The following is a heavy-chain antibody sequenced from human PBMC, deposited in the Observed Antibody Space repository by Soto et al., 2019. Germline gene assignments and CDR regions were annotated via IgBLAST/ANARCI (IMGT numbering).Heavy chain of an antibody. CDR1: GGSFSGYY. Sequence: QVQLQQWGAGLLKPSETLSLTCAVYGGSFSGYYWSWIRQPPGKGLEWIGEINHSGSTNYNPSLRSRVPISVDTSKNQFSLKLSSVTAADRAVYYCARGRDYWGQGTLVTVSS. CDR2: INHSGST. CDR3: ARGRDY. V-gene: IGHV4-34*01. J-gene: IGHJ4*02.